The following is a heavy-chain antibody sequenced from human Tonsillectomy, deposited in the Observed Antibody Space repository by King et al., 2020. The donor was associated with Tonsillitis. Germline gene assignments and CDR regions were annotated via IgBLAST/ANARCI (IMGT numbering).Heavy chain of an antibody. CDR2: ISWNSGSI. CDR3: AKERGPLVVVTDTKSFFCDMDV. D-gene: IGHD2-21*02. Sequence: VQLVESGGGLVQPGRSLRLSCAASGFTLDDYAMHWVRQAPGKGLEWVSGISWNSGSIDYAESVKGRFTISRDNAKNSLYLQMNSLRAEDTAMYYCAKERGPLVVVTDTKSFFCDMDVWGQGTTVTVSS. J-gene: IGHJ6*02. CDR1: GFTLDDYA. V-gene: IGHV3-9*01.